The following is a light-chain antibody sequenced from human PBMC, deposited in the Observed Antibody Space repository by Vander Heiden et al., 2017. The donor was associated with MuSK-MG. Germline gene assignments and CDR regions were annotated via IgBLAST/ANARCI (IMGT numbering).Light chain of an antibody. CDR3: QHFNNWPL. V-gene: IGKV3-15*01. CDR1: QSINSN. J-gene: IGKJ3*01. Sequence: EIVMTQSPATLSVSPGERATLSCRASQSINSNLAWYQQKPGQAPRLLIYGASTRATGVPARFSGSGSGTEFTLTISSLQSEDFAVYYCQHFNNWPLFGPGTKLDIK. CDR2: GAS.